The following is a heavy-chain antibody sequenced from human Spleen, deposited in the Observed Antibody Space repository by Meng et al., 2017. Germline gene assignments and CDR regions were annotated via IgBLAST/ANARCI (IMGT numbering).Heavy chain of an antibody. D-gene: IGHD6-13*01. CDR1: GYTFTGYY. CDR3: ARDEPLVGGKNWLDP. CDR2: INPNSGST. Sequence: ASVKVSCKASGYTFTGYYMHWVRQAPGQGVEWMGRINPNSGSTNYAQKFQGRVTMTRDTSISTAYMELSRLRSDDTAVYYCARDEPLVGGKNWLDPWGQGTLVTVSS. V-gene: IGHV1-2*06. J-gene: IGHJ5*02.